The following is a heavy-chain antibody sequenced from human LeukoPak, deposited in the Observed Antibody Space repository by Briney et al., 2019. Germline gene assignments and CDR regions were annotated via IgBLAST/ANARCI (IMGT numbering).Heavy chain of an antibody. CDR2: IGSDGSNK. Sequence: GGSLRLSCIESGFAFSSCGMHWVRQAPGKGLEWVAFIGSDGSNKYYADSVKGRFTISRDNSKKTLYLHLDSLRTEDTAVYYCAKDRGVGFGEVWGQGTLVTVSS. CDR1: GFAFSSCG. J-gene: IGHJ4*02. CDR3: AKDRGVGFGEV. V-gene: IGHV3-30*02. D-gene: IGHD3-10*01.